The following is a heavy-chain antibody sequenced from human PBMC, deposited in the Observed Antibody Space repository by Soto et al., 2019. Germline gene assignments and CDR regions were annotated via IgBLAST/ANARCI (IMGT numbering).Heavy chain of an antibody. J-gene: IGHJ4*02. CDR3: ARSRSGAVADSFDF. D-gene: IGHD3-10*01. Sequence: GGSLRLSCTASGFTFSRNAIHWVRQAPGKGLEWVAVISRDGTNKYYADSVKGRFTVSRDNSRNTLYLQMNSLRDEAAAVYYCARSRSGAVADSFDFWGQGTLVTVSS. V-gene: IGHV3-30*04. CDR2: ISRDGTNK. CDR1: GFTFSRNA.